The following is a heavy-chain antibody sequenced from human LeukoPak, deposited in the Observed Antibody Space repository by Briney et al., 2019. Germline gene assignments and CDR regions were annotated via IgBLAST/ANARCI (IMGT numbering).Heavy chain of an antibody. CDR2: IYYSGST. CDR1: GGSISSYY. V-gene: IGHV4-59*01. D-gene: IGHD3-10*01. Sequence: SETLSLTCTVSGGSISSYYWSWIRQPPGKGLEWIGYIYYSGSTNYNPSLKSRVTISVDTSKNQFSLELSSVTAADTAVYYCARVAGSGSYAWFDPWGQGTLVTVSS. J-gene: IGHJ5*02. CDR3: ARVAGSGSYAWFDP.